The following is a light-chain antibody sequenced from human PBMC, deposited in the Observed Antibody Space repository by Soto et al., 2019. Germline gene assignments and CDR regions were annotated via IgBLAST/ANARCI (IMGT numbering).Light chain of an antibody. J-gene: IGKJ4*01. CDR1: QSVSGSY. CDR2: GAS. V-gene: IGKV3-20*01. CDR3: QQYGSSPLT. Sequence: EIVLTQSPGTLSLSPGERATLSCRASQSVSGSYLAWYQQKPGQAPRLLIYGASSRATGIPDRFSGSGSGTDFTITISRLEPEDYAVYYCQQYGSSPLTFGRGNKVEIK.